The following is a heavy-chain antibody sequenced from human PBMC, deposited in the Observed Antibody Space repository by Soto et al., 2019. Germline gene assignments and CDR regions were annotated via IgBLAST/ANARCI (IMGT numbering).Heavy chain of an antibody. V-gene: IGHV4-61*03. D-gene: IGHD3-3*01. CDR2: IHYTGST. J-gene: IGHJ6*02. CDR3: ARDRGNFGVVLADFYQYGMDV. CDR1: GDSVTSGSMY. Sequence: QVQLQESGPGLVKPSETLSLTCTVSGDSVTSGSMYWSWIRQPPGNGLEWIGYIHYTGSTNYNPSLQSRVAISVDTSKHHFSLTLSSVTAADPAVYYCARDRGNFGVVLADFYQYGMDVWGQGTAVTVSS.